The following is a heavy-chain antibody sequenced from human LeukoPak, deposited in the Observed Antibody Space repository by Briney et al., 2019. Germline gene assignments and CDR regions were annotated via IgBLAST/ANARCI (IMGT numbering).Heavy chain of an antibody. CDR1: GGSISSSLYF. J-gene: IGHJ3*02. Sequence: SETLSLTCTVSGGSISSSLYFWGWIRQPPGKGLEWIGSIYYSGSTYHNPSLKSRVPISVDTAKKQFSLKLSSVTAADTAVYYCARHIDGFDIWGQGTMVTVSS. CDR3: ARHIDGFDI. V-gene: IGHV4-39*01. CDR2: IYYSGST.